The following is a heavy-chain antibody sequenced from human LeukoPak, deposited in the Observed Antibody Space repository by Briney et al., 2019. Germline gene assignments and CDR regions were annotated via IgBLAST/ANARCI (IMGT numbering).Heavy chain of an antibody. V-gene: IGHV4-59*01. CDR1: GGSIGSYY. CDR3: ARGVYIAAAQYGY. D-gene: IGHD6-13*01. J-gene: IGHJ4*02. Sequence: PSETLSLTCTVSGGSIGSYYWSWIRQPPGKGLEWIGYIYYSGTTNYNPSLKSRVPISVDTSKNQFSLKLSSVTAADTAVYHCARGVYIAAAQYGYWGQGTLVTVSS. CDR2: IYYSGTT.